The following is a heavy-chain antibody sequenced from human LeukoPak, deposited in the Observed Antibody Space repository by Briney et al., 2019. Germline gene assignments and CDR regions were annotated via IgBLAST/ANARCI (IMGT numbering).Heavy chain of an antibody. CDR1: GFTFSSYT. J-gene: IGHJ6*02. Sequence: PGGSLRLSCAASGFTFSSYTMNWVRQAPGKGLEWVSSITSSTHSADSVKGRFTISRDNAKNSLYLKMNSLRAEDTAVYYCARGGAVAAHAMDVWGQGTTVTVSS. V-gene: IGHV3-21*01. CDR2: ITSST. D-gene: IGHD6-6*01. CDR3: ARGGAVAAHAMDV.